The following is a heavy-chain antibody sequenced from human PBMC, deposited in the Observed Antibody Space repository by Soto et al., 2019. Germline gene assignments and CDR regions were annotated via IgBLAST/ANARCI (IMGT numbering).Heavy chain of an antibody. V-gene: IGHV5-51*01. CDR3: ARLIGHCSSNSCRGLYYYYGMDV. Sequence: GESLKISCKGSGYSFTSYWIGWVRQMPGKGLEWMGIIYPGDSGTRYSPSFQGQVTISADKSISTAYLQWSSLKASDTAMYYCARLIGHCSSNSCRGLYYYYGMDVWGQGTTVTVSS. CDR2: IYPGDSGT. D-gene: IGHD2-2*01. CDR1: GYSFTSYW. J-gene: IGHJ6*02.